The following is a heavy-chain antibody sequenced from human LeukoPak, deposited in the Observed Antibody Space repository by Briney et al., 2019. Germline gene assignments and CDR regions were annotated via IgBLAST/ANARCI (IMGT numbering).Heavy chain of an antibody. CDR1: GFTFSSYW. CDR2: IKQDGSEK. Sequence: PGGSLRLFCAASGFTFSSYWMSWVRQAPGKGLEWVANIKQDGSEKYYVDSVKGRFTISRDNAKNSLYLQMNSLRAEDTAVYYCAREHHYYDSSGYYYDSFDYWGQGTLVTVSS. D-gene: IGHD3-22*01. V-gene: IGHV3-7*01. J-gene: IGHJ4*02. CDR3: AREHHYYDSSGYYYDSFDY.